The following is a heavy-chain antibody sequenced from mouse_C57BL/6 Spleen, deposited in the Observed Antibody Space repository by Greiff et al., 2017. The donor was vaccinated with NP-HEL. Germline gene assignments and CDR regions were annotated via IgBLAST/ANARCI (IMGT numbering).Heavy chain of an antibody. Sequence: QVQLQQPGAELVKPGASVKLSCKASGYTFTSYWMQWVKQRPGQGLEWIGEIDPSDSYTNYNQKFKGKATLTVDTSSSAAYLQLSSLTSEDSAVYYCARSDDYDGAGFAYWGQGTLVTVSA. V-gene: IGHV1-50*01. J-gene: IGHJ3*01. D-gene: IGHD2-4*01. CDR2: IDPSDSYT. CDR3: ARSDDYDGAGFAY. CDR1: GYTFTSYW.